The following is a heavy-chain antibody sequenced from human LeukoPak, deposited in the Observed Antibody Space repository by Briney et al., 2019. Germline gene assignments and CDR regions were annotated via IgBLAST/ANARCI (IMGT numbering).Heavy chain of an antibody. D-gene: IGHD2-2*01. Sequence: GGSLRLSCAASRFTFSSYWMSWVRQAPGKGLEWVANIKQDGSEKYYVDSVKGRFTISRDNAKNSLYLQMNSLRAEDTAVYYCAKDNVVPAASGGFDYWGQGTLVTVSS. CDR1: RFTFSSYW. V-gene: IGHV3-7*01. CDR3: AKDNVVPAASGGFDY. CDR2: IKQDGSEK. J-gene: IGHJ4*02.